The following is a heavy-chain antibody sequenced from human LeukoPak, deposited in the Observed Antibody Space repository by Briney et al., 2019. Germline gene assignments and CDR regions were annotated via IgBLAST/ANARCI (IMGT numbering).Heavy chain of an antibody. CDR2: ISSSSSTI. V-gene: IGHV3-48*04. CDR1: GFTFSSYS. Sequence: PGGSLRLSCAASGFTFSSYSMNWVRQAPGKGLEWVSYISSSSSTIYYADSVKGRFTISRDNAKNSLYLQMNSLRAEDTAVYYCARRRSDFWSGHYFDYWGQGTLVTVSS. CDR3: ARRRSDFWSGHYFDY. D-gene: IGHD3-3*01. J-gene: IGHJ4*02.